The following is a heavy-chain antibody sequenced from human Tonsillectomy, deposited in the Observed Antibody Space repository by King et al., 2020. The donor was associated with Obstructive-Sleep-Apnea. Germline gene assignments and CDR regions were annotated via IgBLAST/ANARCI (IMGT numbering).Heavy chain of an antibody. CDR2: INPSGGST. CDR1: GYTFINYD. J-gene: IGHJ4*02. V-gene: IGHV1-46*03. Sequence: VQLVQSGAEVRKPGASVKLSCKASGYTFINYDMHWVRQAPGQGLEWMGTINPSGGSTSYAQKFQGRVTVTRETSTSTGYMGLSSLRSEDTALYYCARVRYCSAGSCYSEADYWGQGTLLTVSS. D-gene: IGHD2-15*01. CDR3: ARVRYCSAGSCYSEADY.